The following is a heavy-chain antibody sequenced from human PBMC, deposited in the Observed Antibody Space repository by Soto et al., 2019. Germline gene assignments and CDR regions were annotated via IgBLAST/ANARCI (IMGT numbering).Heavy chain of an antibody. Sequence: QVQLQESGPGLVKPSETLSLTCTVSGGSISSYYWSWIRQPPGKGLEWIGYIYYSGSTNYNPSLKSRVPRSVDTSKNQFSLKLSCVTAADTAVYYCARDLKRVTMVRGVIDYYYYMDVWGKGTTVTVSS. J-gene: IGHJ6*03. CDR3: ARDLKRVTMVRGVIDYYYYMDV. CDR2: IYYSGST. V-gene: IGHV4-59*01. CDR1: GGSISSYY. D-gene: IGHD3-10*01.